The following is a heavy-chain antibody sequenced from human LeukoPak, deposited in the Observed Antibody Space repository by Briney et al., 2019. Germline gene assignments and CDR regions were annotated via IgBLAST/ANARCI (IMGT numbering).Heavy chain of an antibody. CDR2: IYTSGST. CDR1: GGSISSYY. J-gene: IGHJ5*02. D-gene: IGHD2-2*01. CDR3: ARVSRGCSSTSCSNWFDP. V-gene: IGHV4-4*07. Sequence: PSETLSLTCTVSGGSISSYYWSWIRQPPGKGLEWIGRIYTSGSTNYNPSLKSRVTMSVDTSKNQFSLKLSSVTAADTAVYYCARVSRGCSSTSCSNWFDPWGQGTLVTVSS.